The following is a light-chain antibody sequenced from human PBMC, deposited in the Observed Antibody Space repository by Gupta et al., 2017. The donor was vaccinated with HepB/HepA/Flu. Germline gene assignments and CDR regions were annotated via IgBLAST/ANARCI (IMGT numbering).Light chain of an antibody. CDR1: QSIGTW. CDR3: QEYTSSRT. Sequence: DIQMTQSPSTLSASVGDRVTITCRASQSIGTWLAWYQQKPGKSPKVLIYRASTLYSGAPSRFSGRGSGTEFTLTIIGLQPDDFPTYYCQEYTSSRTFGQGTKVEI. J-gene: IGKJ1*01. V-gene: IGKV1-5*03. CDR2: RAS.